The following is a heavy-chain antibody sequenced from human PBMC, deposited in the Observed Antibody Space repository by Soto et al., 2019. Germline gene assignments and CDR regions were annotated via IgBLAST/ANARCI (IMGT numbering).Heavy chain of an antibody. Sequence: QVQLQQWGAGLLKPSETLSLNCAVTGGSLSGYYWSWIRQPPGKGLEWIGEVKDGGHTNYSPSLRGXVTLSXXTSNTQFSLRLNSVTAADTGVYYCARGQEGVVATHWDQGSLVTVSS. J-gene: IGHJ4*02. D-gene: IGHD5-12*01. CDR3: ARGQEGVVATH. V-gene: IGHV4-34*01. CDR1: GGSLSGYY. CDR2: VKDGGHT.